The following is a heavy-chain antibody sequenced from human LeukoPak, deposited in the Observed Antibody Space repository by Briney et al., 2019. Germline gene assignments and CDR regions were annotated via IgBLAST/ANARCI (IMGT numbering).Heavy chain of an antibody. D-gene: IGHD4-17*01. CDR2: ISSSGSTI. Sequence: GGSLGLSCAASGFTFSSYEMNWVRQAPGKGLEWVSYISSSGSTIYYADSVKGRFTISRDNAKNSLYLQMNSLRAEDTAVYYCARDPDYGDYGDYWGQGTLVTVSS. V-gene: IGHV3-48*03. CDR1: GFTFSSYE. CDR3: ARDPDYGDYGDY. J-gene: IGHJ4*02.